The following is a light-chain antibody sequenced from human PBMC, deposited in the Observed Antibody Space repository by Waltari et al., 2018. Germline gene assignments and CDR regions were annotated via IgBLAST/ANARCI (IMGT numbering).Light chain of an antibody. V-gene: IGKV1-39*01. CDR2: KTS. CDR3: QQSDGIPFT. CDR1: QSVGRF. Sequence: DIKMTQSPSSLSASVGDTVTITGRASQSVGRFLNWYQQRPGAAPNHLIYKTSDLQSGVPSRLTGSGSGTDFTLTIDSLQPEDFATYYCQQSDGIPFTFGPGT. J-gene: IGKJ2*01.